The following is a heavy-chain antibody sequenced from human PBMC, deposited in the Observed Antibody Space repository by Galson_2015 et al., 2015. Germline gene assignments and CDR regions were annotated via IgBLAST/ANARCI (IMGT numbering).Heavy chain of an antibody. CDR2: IIPLLGIP. J-gene: IGHJ6*02. V-gene: IGHV1-69*02. CDR1: GGIFSGYT. Sequence: SVKVSCKAPGGIFSGYTINWVRQAPGQGLEWMGRIIPLLGIPKYAQKFQGRVTFTADKSTTTAHLELSRLTYEDTAVYYCARAARTLDYLYYPLDVWGQGTPVTVSS. CDR3: ARAARTLDYLYYPLDV. D-gene: IGHD1-14*01.